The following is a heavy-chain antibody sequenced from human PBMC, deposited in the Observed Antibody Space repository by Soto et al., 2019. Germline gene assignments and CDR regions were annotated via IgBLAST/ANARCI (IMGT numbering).Heavy chain of an antibody. J-gene: IGHJ6*02. Sequence: HWVRQAPGKGLEWVAIIWHDGNNKYYADSVRGRFIISRDSSKNRLYLQMNSLRAEDTAVYYCASDLVGASDSYGLDVWGQGTPVTVS. V-gene: IGHV3-33*01. CDR2: IWHDGNNK. CDR3: ASDLVGASDSYGLDV. D-gene: IGHD1-26*01.